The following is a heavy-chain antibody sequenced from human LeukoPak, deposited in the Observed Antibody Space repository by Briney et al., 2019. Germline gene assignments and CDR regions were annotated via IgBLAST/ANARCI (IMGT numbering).Heavy chain of an antibody. J-gene: IGHJ3*02. V-gene: IGHV1-69*05. Sequence: SVKVSCKASGGTFSSYAISWVRQAPGQGLEWVGGIIPIFGTANYAQKFQGRVTITTDESTSTAYMELSSLRSEDTAVYYCARLQYGLLWFGEPDAGAFDIWGQGTMVTVSS. D-gene: IGHD3-10*01. CDR3: ARLQYGLLWFGEPDAGAFDI. CDR2: IIPIFGTA. CDR1: GGTFSSYA.